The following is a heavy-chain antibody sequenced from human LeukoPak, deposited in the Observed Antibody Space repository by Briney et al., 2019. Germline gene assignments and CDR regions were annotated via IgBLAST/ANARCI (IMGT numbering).Heavy chain of an antibody. D-gene: IGHD4-17*01. V-gene: IGHV1-69*13. CDR2: IIPIFGTA. J-gene: IGHJ4*02. CDR1: GYTFTSYG. Sequence: ASVKVSCKASGYTFTSYGISWVRQAPGQGLEWMGGIIPIFGTANYAQKFQGRVTITADESTSTAYMELSSLRSEDTAVYYCAREGHYGDYEWGQGTLVTVSS. CDR3: AREGHYGDYE.